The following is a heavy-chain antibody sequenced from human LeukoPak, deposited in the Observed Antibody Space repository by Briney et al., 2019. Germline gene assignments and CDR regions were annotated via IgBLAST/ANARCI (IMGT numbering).Heavy chain of an antibody. D-gene: IGHD3-3*01. CDR2: ISGSAEKT. J-gene: IGHJ3*01. CDR1: GFTFSNFA. CDR3: ARGSTYDFWSGDALDV. Sequence: GRSLRLSCAPSGFTFSNFAMHWVRQAPGKGLEWVSSISGSAEKTYYADSVKGRFTISRDSSQKILNLQMNNLRVEDTAIYYCARGSTYDFWSGDALDVWGQGTMVTVAS. V-gene: IGHV3-23*01.